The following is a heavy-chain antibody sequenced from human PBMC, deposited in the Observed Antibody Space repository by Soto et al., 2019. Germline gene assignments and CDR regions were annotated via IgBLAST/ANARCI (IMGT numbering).Heavy chain of an antibody. D-gene: IGHD3-10*01. CDR2: IPATGGDA. J-gene: IGHJ4*02. CDR1: VIAFCSRP. CDR3: ARGSKDSHPGSRIFDF. Sequence: GLSLRYPCIASVIAFCSRPMFWVRQTTEAGLECVSTIPATGGDAKYADSVRGRFTISRDNSKKTLYLQMSSLRADDSAVYFCARGSKDSHPGSRIFDFWGRGTLVTVSS. V-gene: IGHV3-23*01.